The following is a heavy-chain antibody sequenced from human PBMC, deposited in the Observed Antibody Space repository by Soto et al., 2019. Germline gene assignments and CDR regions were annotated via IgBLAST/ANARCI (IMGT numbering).Heavy chain of an antibody. V-gene: IGHV4-61*01. Sequence: SETLSLTCTVSVGSVSIGSYYWSWIRQPPGKGMEWIGYIYYSGSTNYNPSLKSRVTISVDTSKNQFSLKLSSVTAADTAVYYCARDRYYDFWSGLNWFDPWGQGTLVTVSS. CDR1: VGSVSIGSYY. D-gene: IGHD3-3*01. J-gene: IGHJ5*02. CDR3: ARDRYYDFWSGLNWFDP. CDR2: IYYSGST.